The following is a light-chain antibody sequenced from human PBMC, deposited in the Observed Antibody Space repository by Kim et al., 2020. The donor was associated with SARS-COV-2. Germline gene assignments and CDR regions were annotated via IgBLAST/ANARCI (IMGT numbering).Light chain of an antibody. V-gene: IGKV3-15*01. Sequence: ETVMTQSPATLSVSPGERATLSCRASQSVSSRLAWYQQKPGQAPRLLIYGVSTRATGVPARFSGSGSGTEFTLIISSLQSEDFALYYCQQYNNWPLTFGGGTKLEI. CDR3: QQYNNWPLT. J-gene: IGKJ4*01. CDR1: QSVSSR. CDR2: GVS.